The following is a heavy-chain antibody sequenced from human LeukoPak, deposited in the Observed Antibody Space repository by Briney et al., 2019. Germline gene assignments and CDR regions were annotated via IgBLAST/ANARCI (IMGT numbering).Heavy chain of an antibody. CDR3: ARAYCSSTSCYNGY. CDR2: IAGGDDR. CDR1: GFIFSPYA. V-gene: IGHV3-23*01. Sequence: GGSLRLSCAASGFIFSPYAMSWVRQAPGKGLEWVAGIAGGDDRFYADSVKGRFSISRDNSKNSLYLQMNSLRAEDTAVYYCARAYCSSTSCYNGYWGQGTLVTVSS. J-gene: IGHJ4*02. D-gene: IGHD2-2*02.